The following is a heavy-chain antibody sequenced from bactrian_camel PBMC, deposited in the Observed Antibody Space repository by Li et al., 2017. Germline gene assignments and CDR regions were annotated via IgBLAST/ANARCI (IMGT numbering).Heavy chain of an antibody. J-gene: IGHJ6*01. CDR1: GYTYNDPC. Sequence: VQLVESGGGSVQSGGSLRLTCVASGYTYNDPCMHWFRQAPGKERDQVALLDADDTTTKYADSVKGRFTISKDNAKNIIYLQMSSLTPDDTAMYYCAAGTRIIVGDYCDGITAWGQGTQVTVS. CDR2: LDADDTTT. D-gene: IGHD3*01. CDR3: AAGTRIIVGDYCDGITA. V-gene: IGHV3S1*01.